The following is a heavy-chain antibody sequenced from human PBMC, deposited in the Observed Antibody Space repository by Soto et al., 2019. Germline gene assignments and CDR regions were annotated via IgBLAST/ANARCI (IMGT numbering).Heavy chain of an antibody. Sequence: QVQLVESGGGVVQPGRSPRLSCAASGFNFNNYGMHWVRQAPGKGLEWVAVIWNDGNGYYYANSVKGRFTISRDNSKNRLYLQMSSLRAEDTAVYYCARRQISPPTRGAASARGGMDVWGQGTTVTVSS. CDR3: ARRQISPPTRGAASARGGMDV. CDR2: IWNDGNGY. D-gene: IGHD6-13*01. CDR1: GFNFNNYG. J-gene: IGHJ6*02. V-gene: IGHV3-33*01.